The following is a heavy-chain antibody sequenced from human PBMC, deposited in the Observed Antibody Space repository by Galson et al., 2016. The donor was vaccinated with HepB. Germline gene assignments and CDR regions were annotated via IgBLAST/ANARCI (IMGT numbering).Heavy chain of an antibody. V-gene: IGHV1-3*01. CDR3: ARDLIGNLDV. Sequence: SVKVSCKASGYSFTSYDMHWVRQSPGQRPERMGWISAGSGNTEYSEKFQGRVTFTRDTSERTHYMELNSLTSEDTAVYYCARDLIGNLDVWGQGTTVTVSS. D-gene: IGHD3-16*02. CDR1: GYSFTSYD. J-gene: IGHJ6*02. CDR2: ISAGSGNT.